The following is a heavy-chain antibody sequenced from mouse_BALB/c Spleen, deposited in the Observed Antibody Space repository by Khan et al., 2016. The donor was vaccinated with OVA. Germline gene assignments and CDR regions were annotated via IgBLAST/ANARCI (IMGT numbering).Heavy chain of an antibody. CDR2: INYSGST. J-gene: IGHJ3*01. CDR1: GYSITSDYA. Sequence: QESGPGLVKPSQSLSLTCTVTGYSITSDYAWNWIRQFPGNRLEWMGYINYSGSTSKKPSLKSRMSISRDTSKNQIFLQLNSVTTEDTATYYCVRGRSYWGQGTLVTVSA. CDR3: VRGRSY. V-gene: IGHV3-2*02.